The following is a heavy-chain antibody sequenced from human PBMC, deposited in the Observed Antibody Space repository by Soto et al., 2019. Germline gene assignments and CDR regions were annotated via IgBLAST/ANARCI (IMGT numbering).Heavy chain of an antibody. D-gene: IGHD4-4*01. CDR3: ARAISNTYYYYYYMDV. Sequence: ASVKVSCKASGYTFTSYDLNWVRQATGQGLEWMGWMNPNSGNTGYAQKFQGRVTMTRNTSISTAYMELSSLRSEDTAVYYCARAISNTYYYYYYMDVWGKGTTVTVSS. J-gene: IGHJ6*03. CDR1: GYTFTSYD. CDR2: MNPNSGNT. V-gene: IGHV1-8*01.